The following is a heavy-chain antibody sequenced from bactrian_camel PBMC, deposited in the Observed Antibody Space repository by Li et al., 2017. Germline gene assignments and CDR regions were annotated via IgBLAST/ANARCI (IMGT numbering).Heavy chain of an antibody. Sequence: HVQLVESGGGSVQAGGSLRLSCAVDSHAYSRACMGWFRQIPGQEREGVAKIGRDGTTTYSDSVKGRFTISRDNAKNTVYLQMNSLKPEDTAMYYCAADPPRIGYGGDCHESRGYSYWGQGTQVTVS. V-gene: IGHV3S53*01. CDR3: AADPPRIGYGGDCHESRGYSY. D-gene: IGHD6*01. J-gene: IGHJ4*01. CDR1: SHAYSRAC. CDR2: IGRDGTT.